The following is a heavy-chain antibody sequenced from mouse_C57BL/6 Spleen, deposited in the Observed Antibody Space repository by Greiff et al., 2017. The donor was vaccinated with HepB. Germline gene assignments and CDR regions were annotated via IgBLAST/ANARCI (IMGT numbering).Heavy chain of an antibody. D-gene: IGHD2-4*01. Sequence: QVQLKQPGAELVRPGSSVKLSCKASGYTFTSYWMHWVKQRPIQGLEWIGNIDPSDSETHYNQKFKDKATLTVDKSSSTAYMQLSSLTSEDSAVYYCARSPYDSTRSWFAYWGQGTLVTVSA. V-gene: IGHV1-52*01. J-gene: IGHJ3*01. CDR1: GYTFTSYW. CDR3: ARSPYDSTRSWFAY. CDR2: IDPSDSET.